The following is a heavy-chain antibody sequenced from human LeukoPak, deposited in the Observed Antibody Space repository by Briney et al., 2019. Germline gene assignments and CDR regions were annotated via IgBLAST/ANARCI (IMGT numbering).Heavy chain of an antibody. J-gene: IGHJ4*02. CDR2: ISGSGGST. CDR1: GFPFSTYA. CDR3: AKVPTKTFDY. V-gene: IGHV3-23*01. Sequence: GGSLRLSCAASGFPFSTYAMSWVRQAPGKGLEWVSAISGSGGSTYYADSVKGRFTISRDNSKNTLYLQMNSLRAEDTAVYYCAKVPTKTFDYWGQGPLVTVSS.